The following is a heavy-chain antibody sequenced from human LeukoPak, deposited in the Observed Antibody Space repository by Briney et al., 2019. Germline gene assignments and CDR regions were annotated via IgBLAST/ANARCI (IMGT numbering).Heavy chain of an antibody. CDR2: VDHGGST. V-gene: IGHV4-4*02. D-gene: IGHD5-24*01. CDR3: ARIRDGYTVFDY. J-gene: IGHJ4*02. CDR1: GGSLRSTNW. Sequence: PSETLSLTCAVSGGSLRSTNWWGWVRQPPGRGRGWIGEVDHGGSTKYKPALKSLVTISVDASKNQFSLKLSSVTAADTAVYYWARIRDGYTVFDYWGQGTLVTVSS.